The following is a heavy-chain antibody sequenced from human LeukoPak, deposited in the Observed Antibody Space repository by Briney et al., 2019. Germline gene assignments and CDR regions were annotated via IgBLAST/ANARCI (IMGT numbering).Heavy chain of an antibody. V-gene: IGHV4-59*12. CDR1: GGSISSYY. J-gene: IGHJ4*02. CDR2: IYYSGST. CDR3: ATEDSSGYYFLNFDY. D-gene: IGHD3-22*01. Sequence: SETLSLTCTVSGGSISSYYWSWIRQPPGKGLEWIGYIYYSGSTNYNPSLKSRVTISVDTSKNQFSLKLSSVTAADTAVYYCATEDSSGYYFLNFDYWGQGTLVTVSS.